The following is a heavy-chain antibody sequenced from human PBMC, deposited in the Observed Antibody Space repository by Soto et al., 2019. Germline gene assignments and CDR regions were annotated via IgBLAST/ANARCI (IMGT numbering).Heavy chain of an antibody. D-gene: IGHD2-15*01. V-gene: IGHV3-30-3*01. CDR2: ISYDGSNK. Sequence: GGSLRLSCAASGFTFSSYAMHWVRQAPGKGLEWVAVISYDGSNKYYADSVKGRFTISRDNSKNTLYLQMNSLRAEDTAVYYCARENIVVVVAAPHFDYWGQGTLVTVSS. J-gene: IGHJ4*02. CDR1: GFTFSSYA. CDR3: ARENIVVVVAAPHFDY.